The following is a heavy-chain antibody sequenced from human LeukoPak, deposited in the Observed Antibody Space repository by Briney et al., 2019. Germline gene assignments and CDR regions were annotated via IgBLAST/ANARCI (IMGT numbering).Heavy chain of an antibody. D-gene: IGHD4-17*01. CDR3: ARAFGDYGDYS. CDR1: GGSISSYY. CDR2: IYYSGST. J-gene: IGHJ4*02. Sequence: SETLSLTCTVSGGSISSYYWSWIRQPPGKGLEWIGYIYYSGSTYYNPSLKSRVTISVDTSKNQFSLKLSSVTAADTAVYYCARAFGDYGDYSWGQGTLVTVSS. V-gene: IGHV4-59*06.